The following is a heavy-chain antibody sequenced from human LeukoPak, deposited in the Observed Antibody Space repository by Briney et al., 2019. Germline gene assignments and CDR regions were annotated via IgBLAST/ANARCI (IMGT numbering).Heavy chain of an antibody. D-gene: IGHD6-19*01. CDR3: ATKQWLAPPPDS. V-gene: IGHV3-74*01. J-gene: IGHJ4*02. CDR1: GFTFSKYW. CDR2: INTDGTDT. Sequence: AGGSLRLSCAASGFTFSKYWMLWVRQAPGKGLESVSRINTDGTDTTYADSVKGRFTVSRDNADNTMFLQMNSVRDEDTAVYYCATKQWLAPPPDSWGQGTPVTVSS.